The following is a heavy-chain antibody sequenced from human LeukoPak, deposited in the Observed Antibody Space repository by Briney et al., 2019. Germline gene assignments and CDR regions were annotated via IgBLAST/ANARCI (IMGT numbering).Heavy chain of an antibody. CDR2: ISAYNGNT. CDR3: ARDLSSGWYRPQTINCYYYYGMDV. J-gene: IGHJ6*02. D-gene: IGHD6-13*01. V-gene: IGHV1-18*01. CDR1: GYTFTSYG. Sequence: ASVKVSCKASGYTFTSYGISWVRQAPGQGLEWMGWISAYNGNTNYAQKLQGRVTMTTDTSTSTAYMELRSLRSDDTAVYNCARDLSSGWYRPQTINCYYYYGMDVWGQGTAVTVSS.